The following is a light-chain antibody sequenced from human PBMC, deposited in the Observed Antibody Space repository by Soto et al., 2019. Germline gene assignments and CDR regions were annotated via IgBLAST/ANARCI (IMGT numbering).Light chain of an antibody. CDR1: SSDIGGYNY. CDR3: SSSTSSSTLV. V-gene: IGLV2-14*01. J-gene: IGLJ2*01. CDR2: DVI. Sequence: QSVLTQPASVSGSPGQSITISCTGTSSDIGGYNYVSWFQQHPGKVPKLMIYDVINRPSGVSNRFSGSKSGNTASLTISGLQTEDEADYYCSSSTSSSTLVFGGGTKLTVL.